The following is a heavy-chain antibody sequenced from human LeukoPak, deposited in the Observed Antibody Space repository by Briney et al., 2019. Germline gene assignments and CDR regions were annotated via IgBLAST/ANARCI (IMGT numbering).Heavy chain of an antibody. J-gene: IGHJ3*02. CDR2: IYYSGNT. V-gene: IGHV4-39*01. CDR3: ARFVTGDGAFDI. Sequence: PSEALSLTCTVSGGSISSSSYYWGWIRQPPGKGLEWIGSIYYSGNTYYNPSLRGRVTISVDTSKNQFSLKLSSVTAADTAVYYCARFVTGDGAFDIWGQGTMVTVSS. CDR1: GGSISSSSYY. D-gene: IGHD7-27*01.